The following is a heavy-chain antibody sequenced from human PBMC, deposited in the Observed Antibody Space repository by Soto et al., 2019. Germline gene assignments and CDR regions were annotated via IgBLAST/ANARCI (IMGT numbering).Heavy chain of an antibody. D-gene: IGHD2-2*01. Sequence: SETLSLTCAVYGGSFSGYYWSWIRQPPGKGLEWIGEINHSGSTNYNPSLKSRVTISVDTSKNQFSLKLSSVTAADTAVYYCARGEAFSRRRCSSTSCYRGAYYMDVWGKGTTVTVSS. V-gene: IGHV4-34*01. CDR2: INHSGST. J-gene: IGHJ6*03. CDR1: GGSFSGYY. CDR3: ARGEAFSRRRCSSTSCYRGAYYMDV.